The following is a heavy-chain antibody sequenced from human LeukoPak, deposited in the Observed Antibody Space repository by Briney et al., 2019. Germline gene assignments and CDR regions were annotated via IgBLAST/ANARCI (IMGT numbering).Heavy chain of an antibody. CDR3: ARVPHAETMSGIVFYYDY. D-gene: IGHD5/OR15-5a*01. V-gene: IGHV4-38-2*02. Sequence: SETLSLTCTVSGGSISSYYWGWLRQPPGKGLEWLGSVYHSGITYCNSSLKSRVTISIDTSKNHFSLNLASVTAADTAVYYCARVPHAETMSGIVFYYDYWGQGALVTVSS. J-gene: IGHJ4*02. CDR2: VYHSGIT. CDR1: GGSISSYY.